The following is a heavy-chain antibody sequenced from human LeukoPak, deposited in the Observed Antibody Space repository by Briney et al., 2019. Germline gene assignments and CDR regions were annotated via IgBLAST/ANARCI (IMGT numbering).Heavy chain of an antibody. V-gene: IGHV3-30*02. CDR2: IRYDGSNK. Sequence: GGSLRLSCAASGFTFSTYAMSWVRQAPGKGLEWVAFIRYDGSNKYYADSVKGRFTISRDNSKNTLYLQMNSLRAEDTAVYYCAKDRDGSGSCFDYWGQGTLVTVSS. D-gene: IGHD3-10*01. CDR1: GFTFSTYA. CDR3: AKDRDGSGSCFDY. J-gene: IGHJ4*02.